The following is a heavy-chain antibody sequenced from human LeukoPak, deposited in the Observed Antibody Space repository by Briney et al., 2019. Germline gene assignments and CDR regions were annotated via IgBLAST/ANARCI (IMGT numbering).Heavy chain of an antibody. J-gene: IGHJ6*03. V-gene: IGHV3-7*01. CDR1: GFTFSSYW. CDR3: ARDCNDFWSGYYYYYYYYMDV. CDR2: IKQDGSEK. D-gene: IGHD3-3*01. Sequence: GGSLRLSCAASGFTFSSYWMSWVRQAPGKGLEWVANIKQDGSEKYYVDSVKGRFTISRDNAKNSLYLQMNSLRAEDTAVYYCARDCNDFWSGYYYYYYYYMDVWGKGTTVTVPS.